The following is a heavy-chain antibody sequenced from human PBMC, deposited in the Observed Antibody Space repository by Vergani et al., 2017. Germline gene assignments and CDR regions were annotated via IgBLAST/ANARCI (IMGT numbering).Heavy chain of an antibody. D-gene: IGHD1-14*01. CDR2: TWYDGNNK. CDR1: GFTFNQYG. V-gene: IGHV3-33*01. Sequence: QEQLLQSGGGVVQPGGSLRLSCAASGFTFNQYGMHWVRQAPGKGLEWVAVTWYDGNNKQYADSVKGRFTISRDNPKSTMYLQMNSLRDEDTGVYYCARDLRLLYNRFDPWGQGTLVTVSS. J-gene: IGHJ5*02. CDR3: ARDLRLLYNRFDP.